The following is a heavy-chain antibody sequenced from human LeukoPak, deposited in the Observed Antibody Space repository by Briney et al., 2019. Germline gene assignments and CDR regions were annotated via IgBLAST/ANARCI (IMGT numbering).Heavy chain of an antibody. V-gene: IGHV4-61*08. CDR2: IHYSGNT. CDR3: ARMSPYYDFWSGYYSGNWFDL. D-gene: IGHD3-3*01. Sequence: SETLSLTCTVSDDSISSVGYYWTWIRQYPGKGLEWIGYIHYSGNTNYNPSLKSRVTISVDTSKNQFSLKLSSVTAADTAVYYCARMSPYYDFWSGYYSGNWFDLWGQGTLVTVSS. J-gene: IGHJ5*02. CDR1: DDSISSVGYY.